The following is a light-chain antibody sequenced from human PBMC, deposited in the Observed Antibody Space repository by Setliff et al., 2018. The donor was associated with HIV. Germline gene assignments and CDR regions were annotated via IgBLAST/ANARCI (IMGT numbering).Light chain of an antibody. CDR1: SRDIGDNV. CDR2: DVS. Sequence: QSVLTQPASVSGSPGQSITISCTGTSRDIGDNVVSWYQHYPGRATKLIIYDVSERPLGVSSRFSASRSGNTASLTISGLQADDEAIYYCSSSTRSPTFLVFATGTKVTVL. CDR3: SSSTRSPTFLV. J-gene: IGLJ1*01. V-gene: IGLV2-23*02.